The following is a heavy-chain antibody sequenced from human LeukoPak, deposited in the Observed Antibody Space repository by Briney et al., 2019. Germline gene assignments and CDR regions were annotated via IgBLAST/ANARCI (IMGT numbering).Heavy chain of an antibody. J-gene: IGHJ4*02. CDR3: ARSAGRRYSSSWYETYYFDY. D-gene: IGHD6-13*01. CDR2: IYPGDSDT. Sequence: GESLKISCKGSGYSFTSYWVGWVRQMPGKGLEWMGIIYPGDSDTRYSPSFQGQVTISADKSISTAYLQWSSLKASDTAKYYCARSAGRRYSSSWYETYYFDYWGQGTLVTVSS. CDR1: GYSFTSYW. V-gene: IGHV5-51*01.